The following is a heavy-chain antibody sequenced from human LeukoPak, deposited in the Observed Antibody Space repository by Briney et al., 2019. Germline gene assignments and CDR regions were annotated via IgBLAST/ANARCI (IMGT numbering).Heavy chain of an antibody. CDR2: INHSGST. D-gene: IGHD6-19*01. CDR3: ASSSIAVAGSDY. V-gene: IGHV4-34*01. Sequence: SETLSLTCAVYGGSFSGYHWSWIRQPPGKGLEWIGEINHSGSTNYNPSLKSRVTISVDTSKNQFSLKLSSVTAADTAVYYCASSSIAVAGSDYWGQGTLVTVSS. J-gene: IGHJ4*02. CDR1: GGSFSGYH.